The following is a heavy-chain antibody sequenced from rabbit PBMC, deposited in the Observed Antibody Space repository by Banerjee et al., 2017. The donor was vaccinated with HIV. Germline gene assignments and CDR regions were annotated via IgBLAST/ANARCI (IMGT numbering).Heavy chain of an antibody. J-gene: IGHJ6*01. CDR2: IAGSSSGFT. Sequence: QEQLEESGGDLVKPGASLTLTCTASGFSFSSSYWICWVRQAPGKGLEWIACIAGSSSGFTYFASWAKGRFTISKASSTTVTLQMTSLTAADTATYFCARDLDDAIGWNFGWWGPGTLVTVS. D-gene: IGHD4-1*01. V-gene: IGHV1S45*01. CDR3: ARDLDDAIGWNFGW. CDR1: GFSFSSSYW.